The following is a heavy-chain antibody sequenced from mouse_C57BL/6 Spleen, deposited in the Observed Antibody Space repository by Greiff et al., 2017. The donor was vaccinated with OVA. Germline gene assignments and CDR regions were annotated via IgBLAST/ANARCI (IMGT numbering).Heavy chain of an antibody. CDR1: GYTFTSYW. Sequence: QVQLQQPGAELVRPGSSVKLSCKASGYTFTSYWMHWVKQRPIQGLEWIGNIDPSDSETHSNQKFKDKATLTVDKSSSTAYMQLSSLTSEDAAVYYCARDWEGAWFAYWGQGTLVTVSA. CDR3: ARDWEGAWFAY. J-gene: IGHJ3*01. CDR2: IDPSDSET. V-gene: IGHV1-52*01. D-gene: IGHD4-1*01.